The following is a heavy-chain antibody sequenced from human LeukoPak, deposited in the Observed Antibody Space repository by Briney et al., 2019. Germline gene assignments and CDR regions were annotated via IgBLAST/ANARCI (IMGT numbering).Heavy chain of an antibody. V-gene: IGHV4-34*01. J-gene: IGHJ4*02. CDR3: ASRYTYGYDFDY. D-gene: IGHD5-18*01. CDR1: GGSFSNYH. Sequence: SETLSLTRAVYGGSFSNYHWSWIRQPPGKGLEWIGEINHSGSTNYNPSLKSRVTISVDTSKNQFSLKLSSVTAADTAVYYCASRYTYGYDFDYWGQGTLVTVSS. CDR2: INHSGST.